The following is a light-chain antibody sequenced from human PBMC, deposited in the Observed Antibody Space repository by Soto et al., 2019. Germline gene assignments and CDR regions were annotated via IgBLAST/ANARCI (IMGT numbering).Light chain of an antibody. V-gene: IGKV3-11*01. J-gene: IGKJ5*01. Sequence: EIVLTPSPATLSLSPVERATLSCRASQSVSSYLLWYQQKPGQTPRLLIYDASNRATGIPARFSGSGSETDFTLTTSSLEPEDFAVYYCQHRMNWPLTFGQGTRLEI. CDR1: QSVSSY. CDR2: DAS. CDR3: QHRMNWPLT.